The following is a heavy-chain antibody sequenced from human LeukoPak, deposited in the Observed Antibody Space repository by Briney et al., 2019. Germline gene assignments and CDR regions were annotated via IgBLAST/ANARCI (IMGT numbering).Heavy chain of an antibody. CDR1: GYTFTSYG. D-gene: IGHD1-26*01. J-gene: IGHJ4*02. Sequence: ALVKVSCKASGYTFTSYGISWVRQAPGQGLEWMGWISAYNGNTNYAQKLQGRVTMTTDTSTSTAYMELRSLRSDDTAVYYCARDRAWELLMDYFDYWGQGTLVTVSS. V-gene: IGHV1-18*01. CDR2: ISAYNGNT. CDR3: ARDRAWELLMDYFDY.